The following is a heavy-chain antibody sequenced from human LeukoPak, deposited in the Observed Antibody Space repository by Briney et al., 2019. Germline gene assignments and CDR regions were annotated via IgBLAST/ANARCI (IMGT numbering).Heavy chain of an antibody. CDR1: GFTFSSYG. D-gene: IGHD3-9*01. V-gene: IGHV3-48*01. CDR3: ARDGDYYDILTGDFDY. Sequence: GGSLKLSCAASGFTFSSYGMHWVRQVPGKGLESVSYMSRSGDIIYYADSVKGRFTISRDNAKNSLYLQMNSLRAEDTAVYYCARDGDYYDILTGDFDYWGQGTLVTVSS. CDR2: MSRSGDII. J-gene: IGHJ4*02.